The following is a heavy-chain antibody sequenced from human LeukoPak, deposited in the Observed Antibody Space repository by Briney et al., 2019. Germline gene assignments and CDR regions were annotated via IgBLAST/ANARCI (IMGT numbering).Heavy chain of an antibody. Sequence: GGSLRLSCEISGLTFHDYAMTWVRQAPGKGLEWVSAISRSGGSTYYADSVKGRFTISRDNSKNTPYLQMNSLRAEDTAVYYCARVGGSTTGTTVDYYYYGMDVWGQGTTVTVSS. CDR3: ARVGGSTTGTTVDYYYYGMDV. D-gene: IGHD1-1*01. CDR2: ISRSGGST. CDR1: GLTFHDYA. J-gene: IGHJ6*02. V-gene: IGHV3-23*01.